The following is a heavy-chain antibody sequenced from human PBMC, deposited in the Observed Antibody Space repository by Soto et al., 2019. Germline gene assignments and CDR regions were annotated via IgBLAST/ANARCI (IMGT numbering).Heavy chain of an antibody. J-gene: IGHJ5*02. Sequence: PSETLSLTCTVSGGSISSGGYYWSWILQHPGKGLEWIGYIDYSGSTYYNPSLKSRVTISVDTSKNQFSLKLSSVTAADTAVYYCARGIPWVRGVPNWFDPWGQGTLVTVSS. D-gene: IGHD3-10*01. CDR2: IDYSGST. CDR1: GGSISSGGYY. V-gene: IGHV4-31*03. CDR3: ARGIPWVRGVPNWFDP.